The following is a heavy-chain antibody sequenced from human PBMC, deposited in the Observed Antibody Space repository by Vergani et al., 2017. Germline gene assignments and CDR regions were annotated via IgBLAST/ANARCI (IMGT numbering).Heavy chain of an antibody. V-gene: IGHV3-48*03. Sequence: EVQLVESGGGLVQPGGSLRLSCAASGFTFSSYEMNWVRQAPGKGLEWVSYISSSGSTIYYADSVKGRFTISRDNAKNSLYLQMNSLRAEDTAVYYCGGVLEGVLGLWGRGTLVTVSS. CDR1: GFTFSSYE. CDR3: GGVLEGVLGL. D-gene: IGHD3-3*01. J-gene: IGHJ2*01. CDR2: ISSSGSTI.